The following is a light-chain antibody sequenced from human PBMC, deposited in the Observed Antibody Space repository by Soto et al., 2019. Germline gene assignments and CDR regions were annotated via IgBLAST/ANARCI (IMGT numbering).Light chain of an antibody. CDR3: QQYGSSPTWT. CDR2: GAS. CDR1: QSVSSNY. J-gene: IGKJ1*01. Sequence: ESVLTHSPGTLSLSPSGRATLXPTSSQSVSSNYLAWYQQKPGQAPRLLIYGASTRATGITDRFSGSGSGTDFTLTISRLEPEDSAVYYCQQYGSSPTWTFGQGTKVDIK. V-gene: IGKV3-20*01.